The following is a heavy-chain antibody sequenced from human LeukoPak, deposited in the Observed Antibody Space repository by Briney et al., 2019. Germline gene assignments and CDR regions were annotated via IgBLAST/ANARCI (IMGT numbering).Heavy chain of an antibody. Sequence: SETLSLTCTVSGASITGGSYYWTWIRQPAGKALEWIGRIYTSGSTTYNPSLKSRVTISLDMSENQISLKLNSVTAADTAVYYCAREESSSLPWGGSGFRWGQGTLVTVSS. CDR3: AREESSSLPWGGSGFR. D-gene: IGHD6-19*01. J-gene: IGHJ4*02. CDR2: IYTSGST. V-gene: IGHV4-61*02. CDR1: GASITGGSYY.